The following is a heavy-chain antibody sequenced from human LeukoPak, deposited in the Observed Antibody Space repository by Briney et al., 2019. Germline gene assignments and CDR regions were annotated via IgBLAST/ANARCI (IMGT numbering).Heavy chain of an antibody. CDR1: GFTFSSYS. V-gene: IGHV3-21*01. Sequence: PGGSLRLSCAASGFTFSSYSMNWVRQAPGKGLEWVSSISSSSSYIYYADSVKGRFTISRDNAKNSLYLQMNSLRAEDTAVYYCARGAGVVVIASFDYWGQGPLVTVSS. D-gene: IGHD2-21*01. CDR3: ARGAGVVVIASFDY. CDR2: ISSSSSYI. J-gene: IGHJ4*02.